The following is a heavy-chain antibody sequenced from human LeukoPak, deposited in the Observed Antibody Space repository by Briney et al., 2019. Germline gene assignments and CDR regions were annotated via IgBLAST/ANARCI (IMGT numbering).Heavy chain of an antibody. CDR1: GFTFSSYA. J-gene: IGHJ4*02. CDR3: AKYWVDTILVPFDY. V-gene: IGHV3-23*01. D-gene: IGHD5-18*01. Sequence: PGGSLRLSCAASGFTFSSYAMSWVRQAPGKGLEWVSGIIGNGVNTYYADSVQGRFTISRDNSKNTLYLQMNSLRAEDTAVYYCAKYWVDTILVPFDYWGQGTLVTVSS. CDR2: IIGNGVNT.